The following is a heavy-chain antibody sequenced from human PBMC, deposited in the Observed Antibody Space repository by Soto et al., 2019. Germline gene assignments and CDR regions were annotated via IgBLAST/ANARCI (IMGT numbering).Heavy chain of an antibody. CDR1: GFPFDSYS. Sequence: GGSLRLSCAVSGFPFDSYSMSWVRQAPGQGLEWLASLSSGSFYIFHADSIRGRFTISRDDAKNLLFLQMNSLTIEDTATYYCAREANTIYAPHGLDVWGQGTAGTVSS. J-gene: IGHJ6*02. D-gene: IGHD3-3*01. CDR2: LSSGSFYI. V-gene: IGHV3-21*01. CDR3: AREANTIYAPHGLDV.